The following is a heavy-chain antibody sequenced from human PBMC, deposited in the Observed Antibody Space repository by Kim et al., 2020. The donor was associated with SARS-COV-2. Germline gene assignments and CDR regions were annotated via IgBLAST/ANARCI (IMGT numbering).Heavy chain of an antibody. V-gene: IGHV1-46*01. CDR3: ARDNNNWSVDY. Sequence: ASVKVSCKASGYTFSGYYIHWVRQAPGQGLEWMGIINHNGDTKTHAQRFQGRVTMTWDSSTSTVFMEMSSLASEDTAVYYCARDNNNWSVDYWGQGTLVTVSS. CDR1: GYTFSGYY. D-gene: IGHD1-1*01. CDR2: INHNGDTK. J-gene: IGHJ4*02.